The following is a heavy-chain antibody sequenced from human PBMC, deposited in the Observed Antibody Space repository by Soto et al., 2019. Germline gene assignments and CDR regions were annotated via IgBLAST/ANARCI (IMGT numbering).Heavy chain of an antibody. Sequence: SETLSLTCAVSGYSISSSNWWGWIRQPPGKGLEWIGYIYYSGSTYYNPSLKSRVTISVDTSKNQFSLKLSSVTAADTAVYYCARGRYFDWATFDYWGQGTLVTVSS. CDR2: IYYSGST. CDR3: ARGRYFDWATFDY. D-gene: IGHD3-9*01. CDR1: GYSISSSNW. J-gene: IGHJ4*02. V-gene: IGHV4-28*03.